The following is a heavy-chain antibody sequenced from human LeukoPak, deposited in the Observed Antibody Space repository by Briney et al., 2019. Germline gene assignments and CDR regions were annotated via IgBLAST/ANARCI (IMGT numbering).Heavy chain of an antibody. D-gene: IGHD6-6*01. V-gene: IGHV3-23*01. J-gene: IGHJ4*02. Sequence: GGSLRLSCAASGFTFSSYAMSWVRQAPGKGLEWVSAISGGGGSTYYADSVKGRFTISRDNSKNTLYLQMYSLRAEDTAVYYCAKDLIAARDDGRGGGYWGQGTLVTVSS. CDR2: ISGGGGST. CDR3: AKDLIAARDDGRGGGY. CDR1: GFTFSSYA.